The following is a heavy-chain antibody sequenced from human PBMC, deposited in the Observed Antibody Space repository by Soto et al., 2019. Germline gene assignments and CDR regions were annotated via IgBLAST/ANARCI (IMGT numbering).Heavy chain of an antibody. D-gene: IGHD6-13*01. CDR2: IHHSGSI. Sequence: QVQLQESGPGLVKPSGTLSLTCAVSGGSISSSNWWSWVRQPPGKGLEWIGEIHHSGSINYNPSPKSRFTISVDKSKNQFSLRLNPVTAADPAVYYCARAARIAADDWGQGTLVTVSS. CDR3: ARAARIAADD. J-gene: IGHJ4*02. V-gene: IGHV4-4*02. CDR1: GGSISSSNW.